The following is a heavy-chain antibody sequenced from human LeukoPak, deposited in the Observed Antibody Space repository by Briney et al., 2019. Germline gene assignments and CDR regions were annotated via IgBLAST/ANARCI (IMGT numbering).Heavy chain of an antibody. CDR2: IWHDGSIK. CDR1: GFTFSTYG. J-gene: IGHJ3*01. Sequence: GGSLRLSCAASGFTFSTYGMHWVRQAPGEGLEWVAVIWHDGSIKYYADSVKGRFTISRDNSKNTLYLQMNSLRAEDTAVYYCARAVGPFDFWGPGTIVIVSS. CDR3: ARAVGPFDF. V-gene: IGHV3-33*01.